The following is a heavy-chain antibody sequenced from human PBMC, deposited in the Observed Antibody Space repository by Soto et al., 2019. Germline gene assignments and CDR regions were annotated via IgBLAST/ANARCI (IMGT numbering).Heavy chain of an antibody. J-gene: IGHJ6*03. CDR3: ARVTNYYGSGSYYRSYYYYMDV. Sequence: ASVKVSCKASGYTFTSYDINWVRQATGQGLEWMGWMNPNSGNTGYAQKFQGRVTMTRNTSISTAYMELSSLRSEDTAVYYCARVTNYYGSGSYYRSYYYYMDVWGKGTTVTVSS. V-gene: IGHV1-8*01. D-gene: IGHD3-10*01. CDR2: MNPNSGNT. CDR1: GYTFTSYD.